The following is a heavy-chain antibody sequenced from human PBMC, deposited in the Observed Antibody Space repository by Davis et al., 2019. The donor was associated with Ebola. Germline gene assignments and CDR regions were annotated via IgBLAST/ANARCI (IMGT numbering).Heavy chain of an antibody. CDR2: IYYSGST. Sequence: MPSETLSLTCTVPGGSVSSGGHYWSWIRQPPGKGLEWIAYIYYSGSTHYNPSLKSRATISVDTSRNQFSLRLSSVTAADTAVYYCARGDYGGSEFDYWGQGTLVTVSS. V-gene: IGHV4-61*08. CDR1: GGSVSSGGHY. D-gene: IGHD4-17*01. CDR3: ARGDYGGSEFDY. J-gene: IGHJ4*02.